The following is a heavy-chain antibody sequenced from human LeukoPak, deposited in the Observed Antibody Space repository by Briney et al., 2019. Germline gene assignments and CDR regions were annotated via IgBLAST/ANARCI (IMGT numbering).Heavy chain of an antibody. D-gene: IGHD6-13*01. CDR2: ISWNSGSI. J-gene: IGHJ5*02. V-gene: IGHV3-9*01. CDR3: AKALTLGSSSAFDP. CDR1: GFTFDDYA. Sequence: GGSLRLSCAASGFTFDDYAMHWVRQAPGKGLEWVSGISWNSGSIGYADSVKGRFTISRDNAKNSLYLQVNSLRAEDTALYYCAKALTLGSSSAFDPWGQGTLVTVSS.